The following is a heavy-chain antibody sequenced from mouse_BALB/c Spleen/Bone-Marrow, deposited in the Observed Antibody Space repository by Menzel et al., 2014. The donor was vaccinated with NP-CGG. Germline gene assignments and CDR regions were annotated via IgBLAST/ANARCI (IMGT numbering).Heavy chain of an antibody. CDR3: ARKSQRAYDSMNY. CDR2: IYPGDFNT. CDR1: GYTFTSYY. D-gene: IGHD2-4*01. J-gene: IGHJ4*01. Sequence: QVQLQQSGPELVKPGASVMISCKASGYTFTSYYVHWVRQRPGQGLEWIGWIYPGDFNTKYNEKFKGKATLTADKSSSTASMQVSSLTSEDSAVYFCARKSQRAYDSMNYWGQGTSVTVSS. V-gene: IGHV1S56*01.